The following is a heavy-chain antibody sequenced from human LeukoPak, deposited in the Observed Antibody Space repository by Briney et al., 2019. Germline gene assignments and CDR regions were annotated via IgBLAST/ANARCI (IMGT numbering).Heavy chain of an antibody. CDR2: ISSNGGST. V-gene: IGHV3-64*01. CDR3: ARAKASEYSGPTNWYFDL. D-gene: IGHD6-6*01. CDR1: GFTFSSYA. Sequence: GGSLRLSCAASGFTFSSYAMHWVRQAPGKGLEYVSAISSNGGSTYYANSVKGRFTISRDNSKNTLYLQMGSLRAEDMAVYYCARAKASEYSGPTNWYFDLWGRGTLVTVSS. J-gene: IGHJ2*01.